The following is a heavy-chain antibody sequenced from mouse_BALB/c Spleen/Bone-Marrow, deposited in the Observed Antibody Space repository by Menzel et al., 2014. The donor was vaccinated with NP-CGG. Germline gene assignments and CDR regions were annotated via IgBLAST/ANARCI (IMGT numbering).Heavy chain of an antibody. V-gene: IGHV1-31*01. CDR1: GYSFTGYY. J-gene: IGHJ1*01. Sequence: VQLKESGPELVKPGASVKISCKAPGYSFTGYYMHWVQQSHGNSLDWIGYIYPYNGVSSYNQKFKGKATLTVDKSSSTAYMELRSLTSDVSAVYYCESRGEYFDVWGAGTTVNVSS. CDR2: IYPYNGVS. CDR3: ESRGEYFDV.